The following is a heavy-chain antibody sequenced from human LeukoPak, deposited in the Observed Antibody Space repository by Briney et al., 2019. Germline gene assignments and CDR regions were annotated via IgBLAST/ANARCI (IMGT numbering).Heavy chain of an antibody. V-gene: IGHV1-18*01. D-gene: IGHD1-26*01. CDR3: ARGGALALTNHYYGMDV. CDR2: ISTHNAET. CDR1: GYSFINNG. J-gene: IGHJ6*02. Sequence: ASVKVSCKASGYSFINNGINWVRQAPGQGLEWMGWISTHNAETHYAQKFQGRVTMTTDTSASIVYMDLRSLRPDDTAVYYCARGGALALTNHYYGMDVWGQGTTVTVSS.